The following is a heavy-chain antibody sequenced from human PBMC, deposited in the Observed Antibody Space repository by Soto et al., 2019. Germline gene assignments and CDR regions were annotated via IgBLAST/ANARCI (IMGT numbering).Heavy chain of an antibody. V-gene: IGHV1-69*01. J-gene: IGHJ6*02. CDR2: IIPIFGTA. CDR1: GGTFSSYA. D-gene: IGHD3-3*01. CDR3: ARGNGDGVVIMGYYYYGMDV. Sequence: QVQLVQSGAEVKKPGSSVKVSCKASGGTFSSYAISWVRQAPGQGLEWMGGIIPIFGTANYAQKFQGRVTSTADETTSTAYMELSSLRSEDTAVYYCARGNGDGVVIMGYYYYGMDVWGQGTTVTVSS.